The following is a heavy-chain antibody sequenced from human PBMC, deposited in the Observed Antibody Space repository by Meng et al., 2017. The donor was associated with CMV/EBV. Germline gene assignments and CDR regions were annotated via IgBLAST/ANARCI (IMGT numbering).Heavy chain of an antibody. Sequence: SGYTFPSYVIRWVRQAPGQGLEWMGWISAYNGNTNYAQKLQGRVTMTTDTSTSTAYMELRSLRSDDTAVYYCARTGFWSGSYYFDYWGQGTLVTVSS. D-gene: IGHD3-3*01. J-gene: IGHJ4*02. V-gene: IGHV1-18*01. CDR3: ARTGFWSGSYYFDY. CDR2: ISAYNGNT. CDR1: GYTFPSYV.